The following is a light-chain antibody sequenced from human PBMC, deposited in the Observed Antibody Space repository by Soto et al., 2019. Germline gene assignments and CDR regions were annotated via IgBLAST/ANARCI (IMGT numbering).Light chain of an antibody. V-gene: IGKV3-11*01. CDR3: QQRSSAIT. Sequence: TQSPSTLSVSQGERATLSCRASQSVSSYLAWYQQKPGQAPRLLIYDASTRATGIPARFSGRGSGTDFTLTISSLEPEDFAVYYCQQRSSAITFGQGTRLEIK. CDR1: QSVSSY. CDR2: DAS. J-gene: IGKJ5*01.